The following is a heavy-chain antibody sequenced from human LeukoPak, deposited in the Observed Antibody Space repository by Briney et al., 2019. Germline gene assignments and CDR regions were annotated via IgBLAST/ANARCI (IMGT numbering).Heavy chain of an antibody. CDR2: ISSSSSTI. D-gene: IGHD3-10*01. Sequence: GGSLRLSCAASGFTFSSYSMNWVRQAPGKGLEWVSYISSSSSTIYYADSVKGRFTISRDNAKNSLYLQMNSLRAEDTAVYYCARGGSSYGSGSYCFDYWGQGTLVTVSS. J-gene: IGHJ4*02. CDR1: GFTFSSYS. V-gene: IGHV3-48*04. CDR3: ARGGSSYGSGSYCFDY.